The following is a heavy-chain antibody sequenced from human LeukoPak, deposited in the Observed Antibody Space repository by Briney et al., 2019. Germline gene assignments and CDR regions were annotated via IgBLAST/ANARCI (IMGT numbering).Heavy chain of an antibody. CDR2: ISSSSSYI. V-gene: IGHV3-21*01. Sequence: GGSLRLSCAASGFTFSSYSMNWVRQAPGKGLEWVSSISSSSSYIYYADSVKGRFTISRDNAKNSLYLQMNSLRAEDTAVYYCARYWNDVGSAFDIWGQGTMVTVSS. CDR1: GFTFSSYS. CDR3: ARYWNDVGSAFDI. J-gene: IGHJ3*02. D-gene: IGHD1-1*01.